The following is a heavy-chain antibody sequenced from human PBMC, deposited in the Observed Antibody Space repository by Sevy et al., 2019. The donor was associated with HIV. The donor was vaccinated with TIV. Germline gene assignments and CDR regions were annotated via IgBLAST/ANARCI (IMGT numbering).Heavy chain of an antibody. J-gene: IGHJ6*02. V-gene: IGHV1-2*02. CDR3: ARRFCGAAKCYEDYYFAMDV. D-gene: IGHD3-3*01. CDR2: ITPDTGVT. CDR1: EYTFTGYY. Sequence: ASVKVSYKASEYTFTGYYIHWVRQAPGQGLEWMGCITPDTGVTSYVQKLQGRVSMTRDTSISTAYMELRSLSPDDTAEYFCARRFCGAAKCYEDYYFAMDVWGQGTTVTVSS.